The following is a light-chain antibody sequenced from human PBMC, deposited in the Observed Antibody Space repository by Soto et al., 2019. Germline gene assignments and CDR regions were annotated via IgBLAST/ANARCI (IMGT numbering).Light chain of an antibody. CDR3: CSYTTSSTHV. CDR2: EVS. CDR1: GSDVGAYKF. V-gene: IGLV2-14*01. J-gene: IGLJ1*01. Sequence: QSVLSQPASVSGPAGQSVTISCTGTGSDVGAYKFVSWFQHHPGKAPKVIIYEVSNRPSGVSNRFSGSKSGNTASLTISRLQAEDEADYYCCSYTTSSTHVFGTGTKVTVL.